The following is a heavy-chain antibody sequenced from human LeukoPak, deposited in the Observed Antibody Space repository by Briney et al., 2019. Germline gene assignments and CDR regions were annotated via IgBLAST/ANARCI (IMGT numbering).Heavy chain of an antibody. CDR1: GASISSYY. CDR2: IYYSGST. Sequence: SETLSLTCTVSGASISSYYWSWIRQPPGKGLEWIGSIYYSGSTYYNPSLKSRVTISVDTSKNQFSLKLSSVTAADTAVYYCARVTYSSSWPRDYWGQGTLVTVSS. CDR3: ARVTYSSSWPRDY. J-gene: IGHJ4*02. D-gene: IGHD6-13*01. V-gene: IGHV4-59*05.